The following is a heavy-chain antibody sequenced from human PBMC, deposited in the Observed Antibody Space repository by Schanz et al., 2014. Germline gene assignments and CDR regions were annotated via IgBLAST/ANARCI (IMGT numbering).Heavy chain of an antibody. J-gene: IGHJ4*02. D-gene: IGHD3-3*01. Sequence: EVQLLESGGGLVQPGGSLRLSCAASGFTFSSYAMTWVRQAPGKGLEWVSSISGSGLSTYYADSVQGRYTVSRDNSKNTLYLQMNSLRDEDTALYYCARPIYDLWSGSFDYWGQGTLVTVSS. V-gene: IGHV3-23*01. CDR3: ARPIYDLWSGSFDY. CDR2: ISGSGLST. CDR1: GFTFSSYA.